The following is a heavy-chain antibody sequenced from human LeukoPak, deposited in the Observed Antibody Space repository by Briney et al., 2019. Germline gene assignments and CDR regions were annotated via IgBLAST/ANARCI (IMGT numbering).Heavy chain of an antibody. V-gene: IGHV4-59*01. CDR2: IYHSGST. CDR1: GASITTYY. Sequence: SETLSLTCTLSGASITTYYWTWIRQPPGKALEWLGYIYHSGSTNYNPSLKSRVTISLDTSRNQFSLRLSSVTAADTAVYFCAREYSTSSEGGYFDYWGQGSLVTVSS. J-gene: IGHJ4*02. CDR3: AREYSTSSEGGYFDY. D-gene: IGHD6-6*01.